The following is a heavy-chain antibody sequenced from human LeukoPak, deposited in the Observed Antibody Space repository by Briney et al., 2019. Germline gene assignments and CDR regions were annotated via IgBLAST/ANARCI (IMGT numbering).Heavy chain of an antibody. CDR1: GYTFTSYD. J-gene: IGHJ6*02. Sequence: GASVKVSCKASGYTFTSYDINWVRQATGQGLEWMGWMNPNSGNTGYAQKFQGRVTITRNTSISTAYMELSSLRSEDTAVYYCARDNSGGVPYYYYGMDVWGQGTTVTVSS. V-gene: IGHV1-8*03. CDR3: ARDNSGGVPYYYYGMDV. CDR2: MNPNSGNT. D-gene: IGHD3-16*01.